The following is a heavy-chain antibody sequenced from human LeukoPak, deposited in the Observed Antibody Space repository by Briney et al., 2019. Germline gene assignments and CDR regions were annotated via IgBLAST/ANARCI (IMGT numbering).Heavy chain of an antibody. V-gene: IGHV1-69*13. CDR2: IIPIFGTA. CDR3: ARGDYDFWSGYYTLGYFQH. Sequence: SVKVSCKASGGTFSSYAISWVRQAPGQGLEWMGGIIPIFGTANYAQKFQGRVTITADEPTSTAYMELSSLRSEDTAVYYCARGDYDFWSGYYTLGYFQHWGQGTLVTVSS. D-gene: IGHD3-3*01. CDR1: GGTFSSYA. J-gene: IGHJ1*01.